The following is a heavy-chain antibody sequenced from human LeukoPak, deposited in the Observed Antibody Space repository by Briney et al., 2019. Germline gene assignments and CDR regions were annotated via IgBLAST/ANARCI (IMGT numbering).Heavy chain of an antibody. CDR1: GYSFTNYW. CDR2: TYPGDSDT. Sequence: GESLKISCKASGYSFTNYWIGWVRQMPGKGLEWMGITYPGDSDTKYSPSFQGQVTISADKSINTAYLQWSSLRASDTAMYYCARQGTIVAGTLGTTFDHWGQGTLLTVSS. D-gene: IGHD5-12*01. CDR3: ARQGTIVAGTLGTTFDH. J-gene: IGHJ4*02. V-gene: IGHV5-51*01.